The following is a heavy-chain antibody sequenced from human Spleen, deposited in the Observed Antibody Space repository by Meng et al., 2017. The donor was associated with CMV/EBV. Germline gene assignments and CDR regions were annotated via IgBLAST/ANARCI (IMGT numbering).Heavy chain of an antibody. D-gene: IGHD2-15*01. CDR3: AKRSTTQCSGGSCYTSYFDY. CDR1: GFTFSSYA. V-gene: IGHV3-23*01. CDR2: ISGSGGST. Sequence: GESLKISCAASGFTFSSYAMGWVRQAPGKGLEWVSTISGSGGSTYYADSVKGRFTISRDNSKNTLYLQMKSLRAEDTAVYYCAKRSTTQCSGGSCYTSYFDYWGQGTLVTVSS. J-gene: IGHJ4*02.